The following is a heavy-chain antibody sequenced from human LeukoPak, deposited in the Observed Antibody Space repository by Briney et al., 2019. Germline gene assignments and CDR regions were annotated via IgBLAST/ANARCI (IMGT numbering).Heavy chain of an antibody. D-gene: IGHD3-16*01. Sequence: SETLSLTCTVSGYSISSGYYWGWIRQPPGKGLEWIGSIYHSGSTYYNPSLKSRVTISVDTSKNQFSLKLSSVTAADTAVYCCARRLLLGGYFDYWGQGTLVTVSS. CDR2: IYHSGST. J-gene: IGHJ4*02. V-gene: IGHV4-38-2*02. CDR3: ARRLLLGGYFDY. CDR1: GYSISSGYY.